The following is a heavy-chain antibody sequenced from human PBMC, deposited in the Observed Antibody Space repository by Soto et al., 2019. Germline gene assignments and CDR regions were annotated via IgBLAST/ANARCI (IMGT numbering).Heavy chain of an antibody. Sequence: QVQLVESGGGVVQPGRSLRLSCAVSGLTSGGMGLHWVRRAPGRGLEWVAIIWYDGSNKYYADSVKGRFTISRDNSKNTLYLQMNSLRAEDTAVYYCARDLHDTSGYYSYYFDYWGQGTLVTVSS. CDR2: IWYDGSNK. J-gene: IGHJ4*02. V-gene: IGHV3-33*01. D-gene: IGHD3-22*01. CDR3: ARDLHDTSGYYSYYFDY. CDR1: GLTSGGMG.